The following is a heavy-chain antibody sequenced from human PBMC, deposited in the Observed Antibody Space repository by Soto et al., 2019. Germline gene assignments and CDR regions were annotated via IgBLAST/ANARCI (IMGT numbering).Heavy chain of an antibody. J-gene: IGHJ3*02. Sequence: SGATMVNPTQTLTLTCTFSGFSLSTSGVGVGWIRQPPGKALEWLALIYWNDDKRYSPSLKSRLTITKDTSKNQVVLTMTNMDHVDTATYYCAHSTSNIAAALTGAFDIWGQATMVTVSS. CDR1: GFSLSTSGVG. CDR2: IYWNDDK. V-gene: IGHV2-5*01. D-gene: IGHD6-13*01. CDR3: AHSTSNIAAALTGAFDI.